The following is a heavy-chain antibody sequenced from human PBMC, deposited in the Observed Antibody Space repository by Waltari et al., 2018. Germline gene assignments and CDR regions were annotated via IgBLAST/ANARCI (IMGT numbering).Heavy chain of an antibody. CDR2: IYYSGST. V-gene: IGHV4-39*07. D-gene: IGHD6-13*01. CDR1: GGSIRSSSYY. CDR3: AKIIIFGSSFVSKIYYFDY. J-gene: IGHJ4*02. Sequence: QLQLQESGPGLVKPSETLSLTCTVSGGSIRSSSYYWGCIRQPQGKGLEWIGSIYYSGSTYYNPSLKSRVTISVDTSKNQFSLKLSSVTAADTAVYYCAKIIIFGSSFVSKIYYFDYWGQGTLVTVSS.